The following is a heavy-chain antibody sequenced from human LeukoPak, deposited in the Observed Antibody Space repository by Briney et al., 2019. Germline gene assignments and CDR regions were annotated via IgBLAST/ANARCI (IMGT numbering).Heavy chain of an antibody. Sequence: QPGGSLRLSCAASGFTFSSYGMHWVRQAPGKGLEWVSAISGSGGSTYYADSVKGRFTISRDNSKNTLYLQMNSLRAEDTAVYYCASRKITYYYDSSGYSAAFDIWGQGTMVTVSS. V-gene: IGHV3-23*01. D-gene: IGHD3-22*01. CDR2: ISGSGGST. CDR3: ASRKITYYYDSSGYSAAFDI. J-gene: IGHJ3*02. CDR1: GFTFSSYG.